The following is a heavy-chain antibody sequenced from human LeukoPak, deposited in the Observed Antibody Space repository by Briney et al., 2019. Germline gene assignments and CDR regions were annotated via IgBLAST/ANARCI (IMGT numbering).Heavy chain of an antibody. CDR3: SKERPEEYYGSGSYFDY. V-gene: IGHV3-30*04. D-gene: IGHD3-10*01. CDR2: ISYEDGSNK. Sequence: PGGSLRLSCAASGFTFRSFVMHWVRQAPGKGLEWVAAISYEDGSNKYYADYVQGRFTISRDNSKYTVYLEMNSLRVEDTAMYYCSKERPEEYYGSGSYFDYWGQGTLVTVSS. CDR1: GFTFRSFV. J-gene: IGHJ4*02.